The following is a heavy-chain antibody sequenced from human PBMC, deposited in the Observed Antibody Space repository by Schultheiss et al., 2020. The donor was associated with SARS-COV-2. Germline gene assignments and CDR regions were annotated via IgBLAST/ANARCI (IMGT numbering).Heavy chain of an antibody. Sequence: GGSLRLSCAASGFIFSTYSMNWVRQAPGKGLEWVSSIGSSSSHINYADSVKGRFTISRDNAKNSLYLQMNSLRAEDTAVYYCAKSLQLPGYSSSWYEYYYGMDVWGQGTTVTVSS. CDR1: GFIFSTYS. V-gene: IGHV3-21*01. D-gene: IGHD6-13*01. J-gene: IGHJ6*02. CDR3: AKSLQLPGYSSSWYEYYYGMDV. CDR2: IGSSSSHI.